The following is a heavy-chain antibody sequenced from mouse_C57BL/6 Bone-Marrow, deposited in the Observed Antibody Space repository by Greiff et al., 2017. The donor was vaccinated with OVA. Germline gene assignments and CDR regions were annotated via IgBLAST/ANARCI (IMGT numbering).Heavy chain of an antibody. J-gene: IGHJ2*01. CDR2: IYPGSGST. CDR3: SRQLRLRSSFDY. Sequence: QVQLQQPGAELVKPGASVKMSCKASGYTFTSYWITWVKQRPGQGLEWIGDIYPGSGSTNYNEKFKSKATLTVDTSSSTAYMQLSSLTSEDSAVYYCSRQLRLRSSFDYWGQGTTLTVSS. D-gene: IGHD3-2*02. CDR1: GYTFTSYW. V-gene: IGHV1-55*01.